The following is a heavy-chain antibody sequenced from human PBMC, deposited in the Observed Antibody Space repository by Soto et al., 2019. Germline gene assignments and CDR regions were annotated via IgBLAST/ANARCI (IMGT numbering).Heavy chain of an antibody. V-gene: IGHV1-18*01. D-gene: IGHD2-2*01. CDR1: GYTFTSYG. Sequence: QVQLVQSGAEVKKPGASVKVSCKASGYTFTSYGISWVRQAPGQGLEWMGWISAYNGNTNYAQKLQGRVTMTTDTSTSTADMELRSLRSDDTAGYYWARSPSVVGPAATDYWGQGTLVTVSS. CDR2: ISAYNGNT. CDR3: ARSPSVVGPAATDY. J-gene: IGHJ4*02.